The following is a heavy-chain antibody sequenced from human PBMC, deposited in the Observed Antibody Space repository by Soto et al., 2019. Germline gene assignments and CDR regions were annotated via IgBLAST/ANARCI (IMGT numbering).Heavy chain of an antibody. J-gene: IGHJ6*03. V-gene: IGHV1-58*02. CDR1: GFTFTSSV. Sequence: SVKVSGRTSGFTFTSSVMQWVRQARGHSLEWIGWIVVGSGNTYYAQKFQERVTITRDMSTSTAYMELTSLRFEDTAVYYCAATIISSSADYYYMDVWGRGTTVTVSS. CDR3: AATIISSSADYYYMDV. D-gene: IGHD6-6*01. CDR2: IVVGSGNT.